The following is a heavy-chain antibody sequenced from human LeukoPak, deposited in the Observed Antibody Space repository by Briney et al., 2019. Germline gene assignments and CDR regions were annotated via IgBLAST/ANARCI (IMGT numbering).Heavy chain of an antibody. CDR2: IIPIFGTA. Sequence: SVKVSCKASGGTFSSYAISWVRQAPGQGLEWMGGIIPIFGTANCAQKFQGRVTITTDESTSTAYMELSSLRSEDTAVYYCARGPGSDDFWSGYYTFDYWGQGTLVTVSS. CDR3: ARGPGSDDFWSGYYTFDY. J-gene: IGHJ4*02. V-gene: IGHV1-69*05. D-gene: IGHD3-3*01. CDR1: GGTFSSYA.